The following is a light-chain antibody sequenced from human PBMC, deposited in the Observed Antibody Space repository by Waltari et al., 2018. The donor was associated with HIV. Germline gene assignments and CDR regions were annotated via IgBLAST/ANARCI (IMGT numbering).Light chain of an antibody. J-gene: IGKJ2*01. CDR2: AAS. CDR3: QHLNTHPGSYT. Sequence: DIQLTQSPSFLSASVGDRVTITCRASQGISSYLAWYQQKPGKAPKLLIYAASTLQSGVPSRFSGSGSGTEFTLTISSLQPEDFATYYCQHLNTHPGSYTFGQGTKLEIK. CDR1: QGISSY. V-gene: IGKV1-9*01.